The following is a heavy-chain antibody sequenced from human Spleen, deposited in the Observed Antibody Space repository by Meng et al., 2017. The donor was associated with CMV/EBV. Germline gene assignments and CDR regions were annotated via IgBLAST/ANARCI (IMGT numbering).Heavy chain of an antibody. V-gene: IGHV3-30*02. J-gene: IGHJ6*02. CDR3: AKDLGIYLYGMDV. D-gene: IGHD1-14*01. Sequence: GGSMRPSCAASGFTFSSYGMHWVRQAPGKGLEWVAFIRYDGSNKYYADSVKGRFTISRDNSKNTLYLQMNSLRAEDTAVYYCAKDLGIYLYGMDVWGQGTTVTVSS. CDR2: IRYDGSNK. CDR1: GFTFSSYG.